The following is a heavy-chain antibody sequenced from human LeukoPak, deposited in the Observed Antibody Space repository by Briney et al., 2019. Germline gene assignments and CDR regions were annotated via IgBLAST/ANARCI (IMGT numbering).Heavy chain of an antibody. D-gene: IGHD2-15*01. V-gene: IGHV4-59*08. CDR3: ARLGSVPLRGNPYWFDP. CDR1: GGSISSYY. J-gene: IGHJ5*02. Sequence: SETLSLTCTVSGGSISSYYWSWIRQPPGKGLEWIGYIYDSGSTNYNPSLKSRVTISVDTSKNQFSLKLSSVTAADTAVYYCARLGSVPLRGNPYWFDPWGQGTLVTVSS. CDR2: IYDSGST.